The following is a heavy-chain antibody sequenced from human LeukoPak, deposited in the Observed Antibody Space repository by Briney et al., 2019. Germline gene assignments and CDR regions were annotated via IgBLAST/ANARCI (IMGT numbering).Heavy chain of an antibody. V-gene: IGHV3-74*01. CDR1: GFTFSTNW. CDR3: VRGQATAWGLDY. J-gene: IGHJ4*02. CDR2: ISTDARTI. Sequence: SGGSLRLSCAASGFTFSTNWMHWVRQAPGKGLVWVSHISTDARTITYADFVKGRFTNSRDNAKNTVYLQMNSLRAEDTALYYCVRGQATAWGLDYWGQGTLVTVSS. D-gene: IGHD6-13*01.